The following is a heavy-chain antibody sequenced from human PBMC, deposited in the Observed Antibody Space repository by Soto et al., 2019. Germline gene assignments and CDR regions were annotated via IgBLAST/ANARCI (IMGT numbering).Heavy chain of an antibody. CDR3: ARNRYRYDYVWGSYRYSQHPNWFDP. D-gene: IGHD3-16*02. CDR1: GYTFTSYA. J-gene: IGHJ5*02. CDR2: INTNTGNP. V-gene: IGHV7-4-1*01. Sequence: ASVKVSCKASGYTFTSYAMNWVRQAPGQGLEWMGWINTNTGNPTYAQGFTGRFVFSLDTSVSTAYLQICSLKAEDTAVYYCARNRYRYDYVWGSYRYSQHPNWFDPWGQGNLVTVSS.